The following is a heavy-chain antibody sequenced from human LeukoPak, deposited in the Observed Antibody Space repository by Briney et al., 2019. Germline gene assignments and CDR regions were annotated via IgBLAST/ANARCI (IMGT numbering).Heavy chain of an antibody. V-gene: IGHV4-59*12. Sequence: SETLSLTCTVSGGSISSYYWSWIRQPPGKGLEWIGYIYYSGSTNYNPSLKSRVTISVDTSKNQFSLKLSSVTAADTAVYYCARGQENCGGDCGVAYWGQGTLVTVSS. CDR3: ARGQENCGGDCGVAY. CDR1: GGSISSYY. D-gene: IGHD2-21*02. J-gene: IGHJ4*02. CDR2: IYYSGST.